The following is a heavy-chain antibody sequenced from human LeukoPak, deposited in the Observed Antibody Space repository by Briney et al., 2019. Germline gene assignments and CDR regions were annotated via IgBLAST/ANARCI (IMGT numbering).Heavy chain of an antibody. J-gene: IGHJ5*02. D-gene: IGHD3-10*01. CDR1: GGSFRGYY. V-gene: IGHV4-34*01. CDR2: INHSGST. Sequence: SETLSLTCAGYGGSFRGYYWSWIRQPPGKGLEWIGEINHSGSTNYNSSLKSRVTISVDTSKNQFSLKLSSVTAADTAVYYCASSITMVRGVIINWFDPWGQGTLVTVSS. CDR3: ASSITMVRGVIINWFDP.